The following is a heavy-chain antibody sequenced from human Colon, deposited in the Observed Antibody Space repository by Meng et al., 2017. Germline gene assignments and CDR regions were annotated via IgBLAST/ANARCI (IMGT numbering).Heavy chain of an antibody. V-gene: IGHV4-30-4*01. D-gene: IGHD4-17*01. CDR3: ARDRKHYGERGWFDP. CDR2: IYYSGST. CDR1: GGSISSGDYY. Sequence: QVQPPESGPGLVQPSHALSLTCTVSGGSISSGDYYWSWIRQPPGKGLEWIGYIYYSGSTYSNASLKSRVTISIDRSKNQFSLKLSSVTAADTAVYYCARDRKHYGERGWFDPWGQGTLVTVSS. J-gene: IGHJ5*02.